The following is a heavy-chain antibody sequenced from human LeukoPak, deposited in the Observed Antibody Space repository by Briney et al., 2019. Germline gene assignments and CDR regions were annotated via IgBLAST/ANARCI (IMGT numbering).Heavy chain of an antibody. Sequence: SETLSLTCTVSGGSISSGGYYWSWIRQHPGKGLEWIGYIYYSGSTNYNPSLKSRVTISVDTSKNQFSLKLSSVTAADTAVYYCARSYCSSTSCYTNAFDIWGQGTMVTVSS. V-gene: IGHV4-31*03. CDR2: IYYSGST. CDR1: GGSISSGGYY. CDR3: ARSYCSSTSCYTNAFDI. D-gene: IGHD2-2*02. J-gene: IGHJ3*02.